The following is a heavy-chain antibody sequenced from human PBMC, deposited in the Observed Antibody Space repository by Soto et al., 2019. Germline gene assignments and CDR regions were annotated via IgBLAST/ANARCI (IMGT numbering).Heavy chain of an antibody. V-gene: IGHV3-33*01. CDR1: DFTFSSYG. D-gene: IGHD5-18*01. CDR2: RWYDGSNK. Sequence: QVQLVESGGGVVQPGRSLRLSCAASDFTFSSYGMHWVRQAPGKGRERVAVRWYDGSNKYYADCLKGRITISRDNAKNTLYLQMNSLRAEDTAVYYCARDLWDTAIDYYYYYGMDVWGQVTTVTVSS. J-gene: IGHJ6*02. CDR3: ARDLWDTAIDYYYYYGMDV.